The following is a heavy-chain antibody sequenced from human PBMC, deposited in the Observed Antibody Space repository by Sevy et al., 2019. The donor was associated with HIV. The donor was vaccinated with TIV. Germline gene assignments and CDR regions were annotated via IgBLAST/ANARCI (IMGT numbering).Heavy chain of an antibody. V-gene: IGHV3-30-3*01. CDR2: ISYDGNNK. J-gene: IGHJ4*02. D-gene: IGHD3-22*01. CDR3: ARDVSYYDRSGYCLDY. Sequence: GGSLRLSCAASGFTFSSYAIHWVRQAPGKGLEWVAVISYDGNNKYYADSVKGRFTISRDNSKNTLYLQMNSLRAEDTAVYYCARDVSYYDRSGYCLDYWGQGTVVTVSS. CDR1: GFTFSSYA.